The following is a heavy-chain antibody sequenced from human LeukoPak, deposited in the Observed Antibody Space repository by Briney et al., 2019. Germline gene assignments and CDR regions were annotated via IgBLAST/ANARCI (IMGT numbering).Heavy chain of an antibody. J-gene: IGHJ4*02. CDR1: GASLSGYY. Sequence: SETLSLTCTVSGASLSGYYWTWIRQPPGKGLEWIGYNSYSRSTNYNPSLKSRVTISVDTSKNQFSLKLSSVTAADTAVYYCARRGYFGSGKGYYFDYWGQGTLVTVSS. D-gene: IGHD3-10*01. CDR3: ARRGYFGSGKGYYFDY. V-gene: IGHV4-59*08. CDR2: NSYSRST.